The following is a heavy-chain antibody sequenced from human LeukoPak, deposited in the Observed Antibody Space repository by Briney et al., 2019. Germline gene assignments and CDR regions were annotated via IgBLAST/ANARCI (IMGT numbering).Heavy chain of an antibody. Sequence: PSQTLSLTCTVSGGSISSGDYYWSWIRQPPGKGLEWIGYIYYSGSTYYNPSLKSRVIISVDTSKNQFSLELSSVTAADTAVYYCARRSSSSGSGFDYWGQGTLVTVSS. J-gene: IGHJ4*02. CDR1: GGSISSGDYY. D-gene: IGHD6-6*01. CDR3: ARRSSSSGSGFDY. V-gene: IGHV4-30-4*01. CDR2: IYYSGST.